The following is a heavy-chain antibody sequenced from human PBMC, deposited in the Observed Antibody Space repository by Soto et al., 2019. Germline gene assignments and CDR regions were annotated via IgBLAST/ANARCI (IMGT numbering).Heavy chain of an antibody. CDR2: INPNSGGT. Sequence: ASVKVSCKASGYTFTGYYMHWVRQAPGQGLEWMGWINPNSGGTNYAQKFQGWVTMTRDTSISTAYMELSRLRSDDTAVYYCARTSIAAAGTVYYGMDVWGQGTTVTSP. D-gene: IGHD6-13*01. CDR3: ARTSIAAAGTVYYGMDV. V-gene: IGHV1-2*04. CDR1: GYTFTGYY. J-gene: IGHJ6*02.